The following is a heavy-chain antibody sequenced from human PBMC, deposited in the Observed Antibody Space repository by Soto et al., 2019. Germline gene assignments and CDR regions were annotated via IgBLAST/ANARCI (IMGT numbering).Heavy chain of an antibody. CDR3: ARSFWSGYYMNGYYFDY. J-gene: IGHJ4*02. V-gene: IGHV4-34*01. CDR1: GGSFSGYY. D-gene: IGHD3-3*01. Sequence: QVQLQQWGAGLLKPSETLSLTCAVYGGSFSGYYWSWIRQPPGKGLEWMGEINHSGRTNYNPSLKSRVTISVDTSKNQFSLKLSSVTAADTAVYYCARSFWSGYYMNGYYFDYWGQGTLVTVSS. CDR2: INHSGRT.